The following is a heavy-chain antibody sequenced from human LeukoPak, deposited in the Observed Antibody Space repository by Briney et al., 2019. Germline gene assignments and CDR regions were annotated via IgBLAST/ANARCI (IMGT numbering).Heavy chain of an antibody. CDR2: ISGSGGST. J-gene: IGHJ6*02. D-gene: IGHD5-18*01. Sequence: GGSLRLSCAASGFTFSSYAMSWVRQAPGKGLEWVSAISGSGGSTYYADSVKGRFTISRDNSKNTLYLQMNSLRAEDTAVYYCAKGRYSYGYYYYGMDVWGQGTTVTVSS. CDR1: GFTFSSYA. V-gene: IGHV3-23*01. CDR3: AKGRYSYGYYYYGMDV.